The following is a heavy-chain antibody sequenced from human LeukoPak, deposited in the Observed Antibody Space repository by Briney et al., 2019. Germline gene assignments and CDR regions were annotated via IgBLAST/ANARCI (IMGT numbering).Heavy chain of an antibody. J-gene: IGHJ3*02. V-gene: IGHV1-69*10. CDR3: ARLGSTIFGVVIPLDAFDI. CDR1: GGTFSSYA. Sequence: SVKVSCKASGGTFSSYAISWVRQAPGQGLEWMGGIIPILGIANYAQKFQGRVTITADKSTSTAYMELSSLRSEDTAVYYCARLGSTIFGVVIPLDAFDIWGQGTMVTVSS. D-gene: IGHD3-3*01. CDR2: IIPILGIA.